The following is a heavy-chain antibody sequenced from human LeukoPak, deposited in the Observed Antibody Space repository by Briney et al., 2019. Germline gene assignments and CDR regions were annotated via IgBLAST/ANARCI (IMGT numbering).Heavy chain of an antibody. Sequence: ASVTVSCTASGYTFTSYAMHWVRQAPGQRLEWMGWINAGNGNTKYSQKFQGRVTITRDTSASTAYMELSSLRSEDTAVYYCARGWTYCGGDCYSLHFDYWGQGTLVTVSS. CDR2: INAGNGNT. D-gene: IGHD2-21*02. CDR3: ARGWTYCGGDCYSLHFDY. CDR1: GYTFTSYA. J-gene: IGHJ4*02. V-gene: IGHV1-3*01.